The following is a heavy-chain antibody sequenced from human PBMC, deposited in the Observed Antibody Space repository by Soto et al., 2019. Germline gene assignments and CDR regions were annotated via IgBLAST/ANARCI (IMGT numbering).Heavy chain of an antibody. CDR2: ISGSAATT. Sequence: EVQLLESGGGLVQRGGSLRLSCTASGFTFESYGMSWVRQAPGKGLEWVSGISGSAATTYYADSVKGRFTISRDNSKNTLYLQMNSLRADDTAVYYCAKERAPRIAAAGVFDSWGQGTLVTVSS. J-gene: IGHJ4*02. D-gene: IGHD6-13*01. CDR3: AKERAPRIAAAGVFDS. CDR1: GFTFESYG. V-gene: IGHV3-23*01.